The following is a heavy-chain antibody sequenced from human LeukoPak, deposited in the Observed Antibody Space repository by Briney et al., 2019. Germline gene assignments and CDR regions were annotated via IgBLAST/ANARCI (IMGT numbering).Heavy chain of an antibody. V-gene: IGHV1-18*01. Sequence: SVKVSCKASGYTFTSYDINWVRQATGQELEWMGWMNPNSGNTNYAQKLQGRLTMTTDTSTSTAYMELRSLRSDDTAVYYCARDLTGAVAGTFDYWGQGTLVTVSS. D-gene: IGHD6-19*01. CDR1: GYTFTSYD. J-gene: IGHJ4*02. CDR3: ARDLTGAVAGTFDY. CDR2: MNPNSGNT.